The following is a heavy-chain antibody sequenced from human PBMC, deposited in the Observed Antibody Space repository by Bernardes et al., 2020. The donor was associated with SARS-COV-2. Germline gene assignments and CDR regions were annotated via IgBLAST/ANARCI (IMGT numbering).Heavy chain of an antibody. J-gene: IGHJ4*02. CDR3: VKAHQAGFLGGLQPFDY. CDR2: VSSNGGGI. V-gene: IGHV3-64D*06. CDR1: GFTFSNYA. D-gene: IGHD3-3*01. Sequence: GGSLRLSCSASGFTFSNYAIHWVRQAPGRGLKYVSTVSSNGGGIYYADSVKGRFTISRDNSKNTVYLQMSSLRTEDTAVYYCVKAHQAGFLGGLQPFDYWGQGTLVTVSS.